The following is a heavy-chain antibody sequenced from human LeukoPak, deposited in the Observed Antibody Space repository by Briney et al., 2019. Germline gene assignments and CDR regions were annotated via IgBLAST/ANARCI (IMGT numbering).Heavy chain of an antibody. D-gene: IGHD2-21*02. CDR1: GFTFSTYW. Sequence: PGGFLRLSCAPSGFTFSTYWMGWVRQAPGKGLEWLANISQGGSEKYYVDSVKGRFTISRDNAKNSLFLQMNSLRAEDTAVYYCARDVGDLWGQGTLVTVSS. CDR3: ARDVGDL. V-gene: IGHV3-7*01. J-gene: IGHJ4*02. CDR2: ISQGGSEK.